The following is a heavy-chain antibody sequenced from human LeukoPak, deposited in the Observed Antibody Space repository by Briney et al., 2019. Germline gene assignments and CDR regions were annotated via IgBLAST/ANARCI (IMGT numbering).Heavy chain of an antibody. CDR1: GGSISSGGYS. Sequence: PSETLSLTCAVSGGSISSGGYSWSWIRQPPGTGLEWIGYIYHSGSTYYNPSLKSRVTISVDTSKNQFSLKLSSVTAADTAVYYCARRAAAGINWFDPWGQGTLVTVSS. J-gene: IGHJ5*02. V-gene: IGHV4-30-2*03. CDR2: IYHSGST. CDR3: ARRAAAGINWFDP. D-gene: IGHD6-13*01.